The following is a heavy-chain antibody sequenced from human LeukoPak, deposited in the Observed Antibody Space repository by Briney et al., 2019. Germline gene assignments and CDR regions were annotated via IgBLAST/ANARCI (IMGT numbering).Heavy chain of an antibody. CDR3: ARKTDHQTGGDY. CDR2: IYSGGST. V-gene: IGHV3-66*01. J-gene: IGHJ4*02. CDR1: GFSVSRNY. Sequence: GGSLRLSCAASGFSVSRNYMTWVRQAPGEGLEWVSLIYSGGSTSYADSVKGRFTISRDNPKNTLYLQMNSLRAEDTAVCYCARKTDHQTGGDYWGQGTLVTVSS. D-gene: IGHD1-1*01.